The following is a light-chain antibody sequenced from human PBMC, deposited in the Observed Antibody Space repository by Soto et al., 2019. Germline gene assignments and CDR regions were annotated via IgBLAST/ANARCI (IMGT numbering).Light chain of an antibody. Sequence: DIQMTQSPSTLSVSLGDRVTITFRASQTISSWLAWYQQKPGKAPKLLIYKASTLKSGVPSRFSGSGSGTEFTLTISSLQPDDFATYYCQQYHRYWTFGQGTKVDIK. CDR2: KAS. CDR1: QTISSW. CDR3: QQYHRYWT. J-gene: IGKJ1*01. V-gene: IGKV1-5*03.